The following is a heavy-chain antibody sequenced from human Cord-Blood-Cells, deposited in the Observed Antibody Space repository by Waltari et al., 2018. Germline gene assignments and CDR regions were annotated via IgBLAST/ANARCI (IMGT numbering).Heavy chain of an antibody. J-gene: IGHJ6*03. CDR1: GYTFTDYY. V-gene: IGHV1-69-2*01. CDR3: ATEGPSTMVRGVRVYYMDV. Sequence: EVQLVQSGAEVKKPGATVKISCKVSGYTFTDYYMHWGQQSPGKGLEWMGLVDPEDGETIYAEKFQGRVTITADTSTDTAYMELSSLRSEDTAVYYCATEGPSTMVRGVRVYYMDVWGKGTTVTVSS. D-gene: IGHD3-10*01. CDR2: VDPEDGET.